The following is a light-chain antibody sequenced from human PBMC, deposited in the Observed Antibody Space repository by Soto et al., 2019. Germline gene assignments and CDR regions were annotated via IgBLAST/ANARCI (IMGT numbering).Light chain of an antibody. CDR2: DVS. J-gene: IGKJ1*01. CDR3: QQRGKWPWT. V-gene: IGKV3-11*01. CDR1: QSVSTY. Sequence: DIVLTQSPATMSLSPGERATLSCRASQSVSTYLAWYQQQPGQAPRLLIYDVSKRATGIPARFSGSGSGTDFTLTICSLEPEDFEVYYCQQRGKWPWTFGQGTKVEIK.